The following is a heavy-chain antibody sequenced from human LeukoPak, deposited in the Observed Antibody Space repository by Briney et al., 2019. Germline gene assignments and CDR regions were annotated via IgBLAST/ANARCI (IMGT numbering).Heavy chain of an antibody. Sequence: GGSLRLSCAASGFTFSGSAMHWVRQASGKGLEWVGRIRSKANSYATAYAASVKGRFTISRDDSKNTAYLQMNSLKTEDMAVYYCTRQDYYDSSGYPHFDYWGQGTLVTVSS. CDR2: IRSKANSYAT. D-gene: IGHD3-22*01. J-gene: IGHJ4*02. CDR3: TRQDYYDSSGYPHFDY. CDR1: GFTFSGSA. V-gene: IGHV3-73*01.